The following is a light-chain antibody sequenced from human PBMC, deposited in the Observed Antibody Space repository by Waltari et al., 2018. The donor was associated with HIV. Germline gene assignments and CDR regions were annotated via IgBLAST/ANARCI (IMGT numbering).Light chain of an antibody. Sequence: QSALTQPASVSGSPGQSIPISCTGTSSDVGGYNSVSWYQLHPGKAPKLMIYAVSNRPSGVSNRFAGSKSDNTASLTISGLQAEDEADYYCSSYTSTSTVYVFGTGTEVTVL. CDR1: SSDVGGYNS. J-gene: IGLJ1*01. CDR2: AVS. CDR3: SSYTSTSTVYV. V-gene: IGLV2-14*03.